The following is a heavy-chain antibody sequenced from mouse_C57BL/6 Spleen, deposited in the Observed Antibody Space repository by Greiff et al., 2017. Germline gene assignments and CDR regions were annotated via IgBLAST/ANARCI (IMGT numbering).Heavy chain of an antibody. Sequence: VQLQQSGPELVKPGASVKISCKASGYTFTDYYMNWVKQSHGKSLEWIGDINPNNGGTSYNQKFKGKATLTVDKSSSTAYMELRSLTSEDSAVYYWARQDVSSSAWFAYWGQGTLVTVSA. J-gene: IGHJ3*01. CDR3: ARQDVSSSAWFAY. CDR2: INPNNGGT. CDR1: GYTFTDYY. D-gene: IGHD1-1*01. V-gene: IGHV1-26*01.